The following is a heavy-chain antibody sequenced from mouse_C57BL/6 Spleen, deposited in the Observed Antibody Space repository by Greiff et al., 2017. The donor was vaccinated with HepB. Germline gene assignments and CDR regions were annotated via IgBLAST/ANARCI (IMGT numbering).Heavy chain of an antibody. CDR2: IYPGGGYT. CDR1: GYTFTNYW. V-gene: IGHV1-63*01. Sequence: QVQLQQSGAELVRPGTSVKMSCKASGYTFTNYWIGWAKQRPGHGLEWIGDIYPGGGYTNYNEKFKGKATLTADKSSSTAYMQFSSLTSEDSAIYYCAREGEKAWFAYWGQGTLVTVSA. CDR3: AREGEKAWFAY. J-gene: IGHJ3*01.